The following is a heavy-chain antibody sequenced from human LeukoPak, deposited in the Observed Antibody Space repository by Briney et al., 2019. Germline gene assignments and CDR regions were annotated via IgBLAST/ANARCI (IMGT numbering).Heavy chain of an antibody. CDR3: LSGSWYFDY. V-gene: IGHV3-74*03. D-gene: IGHD6-19*01. Sequence: GGSLRLSCAASGFTFSRYWMHWVRQAPGKGLVWVSRINSDGSDTTYADSVEGRFTISRDNAKNTLYLQVNSLRAEDTAVYYCLSGSWYFDYWGQGTLVTVSS. CDR1: GFTFSRYW. CDR2: INSDGSDT. J-gene: IGHJ4*02.